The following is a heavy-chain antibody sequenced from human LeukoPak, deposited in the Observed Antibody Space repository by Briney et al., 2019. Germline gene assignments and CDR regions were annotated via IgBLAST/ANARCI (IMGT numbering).Heavy chain of an antibody. CDR3: ARDWAE. CDR1: GGSISSYY. J-gene: IGHJ4*02. D-gene: IGHD7-27*01. V-gene: IGHV4-39*07. Sequence: SETLSLTCTVSGGSISSYYWGWIRQPPGKGLEWIGSIYDGGSTYYNPSLKSRVTISVDTSKKQFSLKLNSVTAADTAVYYCARDWAEWGQGTLVTVSS. CDR2: IYDGGST.